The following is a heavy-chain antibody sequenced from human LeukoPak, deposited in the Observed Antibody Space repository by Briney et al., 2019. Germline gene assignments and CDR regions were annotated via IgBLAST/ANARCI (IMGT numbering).Heavy chain of an antibody. CDR1: GGSISSSSYY. CDR3: ARVYPQGFWSGYYSGGWFDP. J-gene: IGHJ5*02. Sequence: SETLSLTCTVSGGSISSSSYYWGWIRQPPGKGLEWIGSIYYSGSTYYNPSLKSRVTISVDTSKNQFSLKLRSVTAADTAAYYCARVYPQGFWSGYYSGGWFDPWGQGTLVTVSS. CDR2: IYYSGST. D-gene: IGHD3-3*01. V-gene: IGHV4-39*07.